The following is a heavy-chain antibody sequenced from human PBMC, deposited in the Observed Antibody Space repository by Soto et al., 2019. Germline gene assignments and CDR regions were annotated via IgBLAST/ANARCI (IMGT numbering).Heavy chain of an antibody. Sequence: QVQLQESGPGLVKPSQTLSLTCTVSGGSISSGDYYWSWIRQPPGKGLEWIGYIYYSGSTYYNPSLKSRVTISVDTSKNQFSLKLSSVTAADTAVYYCARDLEYQLSLGGMDVWGQGTTVTVSS. V-gene: IGHV4-30-4*01. D-gene: IGHD2-2*01. J-gene: IGHJ6*02. CDR3: ARDLEYQLSLGGMDV. CDR1: GGSISSGDYY. CDR2: IYYSGST.